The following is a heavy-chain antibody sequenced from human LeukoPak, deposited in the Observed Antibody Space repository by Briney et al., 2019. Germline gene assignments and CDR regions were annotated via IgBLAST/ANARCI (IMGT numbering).Heavy chain of an antibody. J-gene: IGHJ6*03. D-gene: IGHD6-6*01. CDR3: ARLESIAARPHYYYYMDV. Sequence: GESLKISCKGSGYSFTSYWIGWVRQMPGKGLEWMGIIYPGDSDARYSPSFQGQVTISADKSISTAYLQWSSLKASDTAMYYCARLESIAARPHYYYYMDVWGKGTTVTVSS. V-gene: IGHV5-51*01. CDR2: IYPGDSDA. CDR1: GYSFTSYW.